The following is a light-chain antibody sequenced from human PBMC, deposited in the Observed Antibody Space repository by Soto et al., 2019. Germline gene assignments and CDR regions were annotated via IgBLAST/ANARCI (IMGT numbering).Light chain of an antibody. CDR3: QQRSNWPLT. J-gene: IGKJ3*01. CDR1: QSVSSY. V-gene: IGKV3-11*01. Sequence: EIVLTQSPATLSFSPGERATLSCRASQSVSSYLAWYQQKPGQAPRLLIYDASNRATGIPARFSGSGSGTDFTLTISSLEPEDFAVYCCQQRSNWPLTFGHGTKVDIK. CDR2: DAS.